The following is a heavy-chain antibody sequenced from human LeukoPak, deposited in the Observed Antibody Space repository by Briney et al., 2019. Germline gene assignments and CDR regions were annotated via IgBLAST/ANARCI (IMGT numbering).Heavy chain of an antibody. V-gene: IGHV1-18*01. J-gene: IGHJ6*03. CDR3: ARVLYGSGSYTYYYYYMDV. D-gene: IGHD3-10*01. Sequence: ASVKVSCKASGYTFTSYGISWVRQAPGQGLEWMGWISAYNGNTNYAQKLQGRVTMTTDTSTSTAYMELRSLRSEDTAVYYCARVLYGSGSYTYYYYYMDVWGKGTTVTISS. CDR1: GYTFTSYG. CDR2: ISAYNGNT.